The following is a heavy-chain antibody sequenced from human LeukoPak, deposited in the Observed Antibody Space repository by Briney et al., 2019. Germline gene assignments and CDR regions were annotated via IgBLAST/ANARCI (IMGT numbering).Heavy chain of an antibody. Sequence: GGSLRLSCAASGFTFSSYEMNWVRQAPGKGLEWVSYISSSGSTIYYADSVKGRFTISRDNAKNSLYLQMNSLRAEDTAVYYCARVLAAAGRAIDYWGQGTLVTVSS. CDR1: GFTFSSYE. V-gene: IGHV3-48*03. J-gene: IGHJ4*02. CDR3: ARVLAAAGRAIDY. CDR2: ISSSGSTI. D-gene: IGHD6-13*01.